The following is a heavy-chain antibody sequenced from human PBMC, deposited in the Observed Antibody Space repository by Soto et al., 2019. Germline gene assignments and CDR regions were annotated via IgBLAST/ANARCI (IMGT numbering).Heavy chain of an antibody. Sequence: QVLLVQSGAEVKKPGASVKVSCKASGYKFTDYYIHWVRQAPGQGPEWMGWVNPKRGDAVYAQKFQGWVTMTRDTATTTAYWEVNRLKSDDTAVYYCARDPGIPGRYWYFDLWGRGTLVTVSS. J-gene: IGHJ2*01. V-gene: IGHV1-2*04. CDR2: VNPKRGDA. CDR1: GYKFTDYY. D-gene: IGHD1-20*01. CDR3: ARDPGIPGRYWYFDL.